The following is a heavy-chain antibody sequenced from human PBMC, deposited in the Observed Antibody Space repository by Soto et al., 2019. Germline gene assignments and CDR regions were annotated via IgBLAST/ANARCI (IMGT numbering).Heavy chain of an antibody. D-gene: IGHD1-26*01. CDR2: TNTGSTT. Sequence: EVQVLATGGGLIQPGGSLRLSCAASGFTVNSNYMSWVRQAPGEGLQWVSITNTGSTTYYADSVKGRFTVSRDNSKNTLYLQVNSLRAEDTAVYYCAKGDGFILAVWGQGTTVCVSS. V-gene: IGHV3-53*02. J-gene: IGHJ6*02. CDR1: GFTVNSNY. CDR3: AKGDGFILAV.